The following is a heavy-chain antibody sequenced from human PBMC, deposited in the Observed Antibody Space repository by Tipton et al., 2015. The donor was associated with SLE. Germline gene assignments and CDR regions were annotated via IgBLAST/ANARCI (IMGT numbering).Heavy chain of an antibody. D-gene: IGHD2-21*01. CDR3: AKDSECRSICGGDCCSWDGFDV. V-gene: IGHV3-23*01. J-gene: IGHJ3*01. CDR1: GFTFSSYA. CDR2: ISASGGST. Sequence: GSLRLSCAASGFTFSSYAMSWVRQAPGKGLEWVSAISASGGSTHYGDFVKGRFSISRDNSKKTVYLQMNSLRAEDTAVYYCAKDSECRSICGGDCCSWDGFDVWGQGTMVTVSS.